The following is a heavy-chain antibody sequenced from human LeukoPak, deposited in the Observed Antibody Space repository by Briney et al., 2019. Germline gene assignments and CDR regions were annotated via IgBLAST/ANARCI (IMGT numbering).Heavy chain of an antibody. CDR1: GASISTGRYY. CDR3: ARANGDYDYYFDY. J-gene: IGHJ4*02. V-gene: IGHV4-61*02. D-gene: IGHD4-17*01. CDR2: IYTSGST. Sequence: SVTLSFTCTVSGASISTGRYYWSCIRQPAGWRREWIARIYTSGSTNYNPSLKSRVTISVDTSKNQISLKLSSVTAADTAVYYCARANGDYDYYFDYWGQGTLVTVSS.